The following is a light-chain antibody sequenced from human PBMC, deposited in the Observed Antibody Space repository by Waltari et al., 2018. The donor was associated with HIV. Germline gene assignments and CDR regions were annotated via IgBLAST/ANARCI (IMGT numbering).Light chain of an antibody. CDR1: TSHHGAGYA. CDR3: QSYDSSLSNLI. CDR2: GDS. Sequence: QSVLTQPPSVSGAPGQWVPIPCTGSTSHHGAGYAAHRYQQLPGTAPKHLLYGDSDRPAGVPDRFSGSKSGTSASLAITGLQAEDEADYYCQSYDSSLSNLIFGGGTKLTVL. V-gene: IGLV1-40*01. J-gene: IGLJ2*01.